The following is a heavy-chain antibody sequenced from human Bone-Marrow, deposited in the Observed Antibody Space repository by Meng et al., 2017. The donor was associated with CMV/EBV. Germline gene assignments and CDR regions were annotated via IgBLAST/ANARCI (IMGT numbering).Heavy chain of an antibody. V-gene: IGHV3-23*03. CDR2: IYSGGGST. J-gene: IGHJ4*02. Sequence: GESLKISCAASGFTFSSYVMSWVRQAPGKGLEWVAVIYSGGGSTYYADSVKGRFTISRDNSKNTLYLQMNSLRAEDTAVYYCAKGSPIYYFDYWGQGTLVTVSS. CDR1: GFTFSSYV. CDR3: AKGSPIYYFDY.